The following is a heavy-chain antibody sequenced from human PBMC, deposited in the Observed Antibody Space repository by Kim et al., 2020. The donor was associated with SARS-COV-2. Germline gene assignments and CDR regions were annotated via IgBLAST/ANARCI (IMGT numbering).Heavy chain of an antibody. V-gene: IGHV3-23*01. CDR2: T. J-gene: IGHJ5*02. CDR3: ANRPMVRGVHT. Sequence: TFYAGAVKGRFTISRDNSKNTLYLQMNSLRAEDTAVYYCANRPMVRGVHTWGQGTLVTVSS. D-gene: IGHD3-10*01.